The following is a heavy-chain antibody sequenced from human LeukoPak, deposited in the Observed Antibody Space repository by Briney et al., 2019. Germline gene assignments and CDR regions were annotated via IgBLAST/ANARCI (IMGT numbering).Heavy chain of an antibody. V-gene: IGHV3-66*01. J-gene: IGHJ5*01. Sequence: PGGSLRLSCVASGFTVCSNYMSWVRQAPGKGVGWGSVIFCGGTTYYADSVQGRFSNSRDDSKNTMYIQMNSLRADDTAVYYCARAYSSSWYGPNWFDPWGQGTLVTVSS. CDR3: ARAYSSSWYGPNWFDP. D-gene: IGHD6-13*01. CDR1: GFTVCSNY. CDR2: IFCGGTT.